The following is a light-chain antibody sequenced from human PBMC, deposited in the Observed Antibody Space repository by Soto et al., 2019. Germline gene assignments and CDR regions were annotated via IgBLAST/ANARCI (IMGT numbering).Light chain of an antibody. V-gene: IGLV1-40*01. CDR3: QSYDTNLSAYVV. CDR1: NSNIGAGYD. J-gene: IGLJ2*01. Sequence: QAVVAQPPSVSGAPGQRITISCTGSNSNIGAGYDVHWYQQLPGTAPKLLIYANNNRPSGVPDRFSGSRSGTSASLTITGLQAEDEADYYCQSYDTNLSAYVVFGGGTQLTVL. CDR2: ANN.